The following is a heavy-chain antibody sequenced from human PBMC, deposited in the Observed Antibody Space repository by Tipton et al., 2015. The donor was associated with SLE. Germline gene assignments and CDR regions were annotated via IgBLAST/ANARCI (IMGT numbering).Heavy chain of an antibody. Sequence: LRLSCTVSGGSISSYYWSWIRQPPGKGLEWIGYIYYSGSTNYNPSLKSRVTISVDTSKNQFSLKLSSVTAADTAVYYCARRPSVYYYYYGMDVWGQGTTVTVSS. J-gene: IGHJ6*02. V-gene: IGHV4-59*12. CDR3: ARRPSVYYYYYGMDV. CDR1: GGSISSYY. CDR2: IYYSGST.